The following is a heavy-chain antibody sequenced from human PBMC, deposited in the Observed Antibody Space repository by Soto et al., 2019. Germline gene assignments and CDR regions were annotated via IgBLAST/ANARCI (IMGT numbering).Heavy chain of an antibody. Sequence: GGSLRLSCAASGFTFSTYWMSWVRQAPGKGLQWVANIKFDGSDRFYVDSVKGRFTISRDNAKNSLYLQMDSLRVEDTAVYYCARDCLGGGRCSGFDCWGQGTLVTVSS. V-gene: IGHV3-7*01. CDR3: ARDCLGGGRCSGFDC. D-gene: IGHD2-15*01. J-gene: IGHJ4*02. CDR2: IKFDGSDR. CDR1: GFTFSTYW.